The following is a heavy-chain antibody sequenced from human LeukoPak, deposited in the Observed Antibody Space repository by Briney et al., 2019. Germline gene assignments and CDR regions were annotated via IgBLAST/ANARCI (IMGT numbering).Heavy chain of an antibody. D-gene: IGHD2-15*01. Sequence: GGSLRLSCAASGFIFSNEWMIWVRQAPGKGLEWVARIKTKSGGGTTDYAAPVKGRFTISRDDSKNALYLQMNSLKTEDTAVYYCTTAGSAWGQGTLVTVSS. V-gene: IGHV3-15*01. J-gene: IGHJ5*01. CDR3: TTAGSA. CDR1: GFIFSNEW. CDR2: IKTKSGGGTT.